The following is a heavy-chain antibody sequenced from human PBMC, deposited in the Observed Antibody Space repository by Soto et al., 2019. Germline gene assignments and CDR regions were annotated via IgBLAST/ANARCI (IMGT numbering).Heavy chain of an antibody. J-gene: IGHJ6*02. D-gene: IGHD5-12*01. CDR1: GVTFRNYW. V-gene: IGHV3-74*01. Sequence: XGSLRLPCSASGVTFRNYWMHWVRQVPGKGLVWVARIDFEGTSTGYAESVRGRFTISRDNANNPLYLQMNSLRVEDTAVYYCAADNRRGSDPYYSSYGLHAWGQGSTVTVSS. CDR2: IDFEGTST. CDR3: AADNRRGSDPYYSSYGLHA.